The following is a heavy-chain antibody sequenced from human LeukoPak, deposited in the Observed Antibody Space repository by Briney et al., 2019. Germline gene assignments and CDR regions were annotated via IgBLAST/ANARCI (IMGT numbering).Heavy chain of an antibody. Sequence: ASVKVSCKASGGTFSSYAISWVRQAPGQGLEWMGGIIPIFGTANYAQKFQGRVTITADESTSTAYMELSSLRSEDTAVYYCARDRELAAYYYYGMDVWGQGTTATVSS. D-gene: IGHD3-10*01. J-gene: IGHJ6*02. CDR3: ARDRELAAYYYYGMDV. CDR1: GGTFSSYA. V-gene: IGHV1-69*13. CDR2: IIPIFGTA.